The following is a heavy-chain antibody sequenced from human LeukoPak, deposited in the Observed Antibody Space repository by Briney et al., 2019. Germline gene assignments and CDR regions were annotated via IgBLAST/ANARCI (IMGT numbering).Heavy chain of an antibody. D-gene: IGHD3-10*01. J-gene: IGHJ5*02. CDR1: GGSISSGGYY. CDR2: IYYSGST. CDR3: AREQMVRGVNWFDP. Sequence: PSQTLSPTCTVSGGSISSGGYYWSWIRQHPGKGLEWIGYIYYSGSTYYNPSLKSRVTISVDTSKNQFSLKLSSVTAADTAVYYCAREQMVRGVNWFDPWGQGTLVTVSS. V-gene: IGHV4-31*03.